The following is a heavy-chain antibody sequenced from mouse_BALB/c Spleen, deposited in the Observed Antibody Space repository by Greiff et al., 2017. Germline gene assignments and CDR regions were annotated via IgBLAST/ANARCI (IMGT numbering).Heavy chain of an antibody. D-gene: IGHD1-1*01. Sequence: EVHLVESGGGLVQPGGSLKLSCAASGFTFSSYGMSWVRQTPDKRLELVATINSNGGSTYYPDSVKGRFTISRDNAKNTLYLQMSSLKSEDTAMYYCARRGSSNGYFDYWGQGTTLTVSS. V-gene: IGHV5-6-3*01. CDR2: INSNGGST. CDR1: GFTFSSYG. CDR3: ARRGSSNGYFDY. J-gene: IGHJ2*01.